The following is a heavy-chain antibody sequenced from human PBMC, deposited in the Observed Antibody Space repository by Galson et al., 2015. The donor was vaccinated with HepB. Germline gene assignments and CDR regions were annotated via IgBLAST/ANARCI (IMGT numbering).Heavy chain of an antibody. CDR2: INDDGSST. CDR3: ARQSYYHYVMDV. V-gene: IGHV3-74*01. Sequence: SLRLSCAASGFTFNIYWMHWVRQAPGKGLVWVSGINDDGSSTTYADSVKGRFTISRDNVKNTLYLQINSLRVEDTAVYYCARQSYYHYVMDVLGQGTTVTVSS. J-gene: IGHJ6*02. CDR1: GFTFNIYW.